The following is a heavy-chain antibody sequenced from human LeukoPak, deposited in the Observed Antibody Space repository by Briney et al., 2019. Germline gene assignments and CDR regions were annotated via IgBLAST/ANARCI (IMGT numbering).Heavy chain of an antibody. CDR3: ARASGSSWLRTWEAFDI. J-gene: IGHJ3*02. CDR2: ISSSSSYI. CDR1: GFTFSSYA. V-gene: IGHV3-21*01. D-gene: IGHD6-13*01. Sequence: PGGSLRLSCAASGFTFSSYAMSWVRQAPGKGLEWVSSISSSSSYIYYADSVKGRFTISRDNAKNSLYLQMNSLRAEDTAVYYCARASGSSWLRTWEAFDIWGQGTMVTVSS.